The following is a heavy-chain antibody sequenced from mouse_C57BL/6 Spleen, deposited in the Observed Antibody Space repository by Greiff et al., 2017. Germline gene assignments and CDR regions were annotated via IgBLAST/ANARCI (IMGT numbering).Heavy chain of an antibody. CDR3: ARGRFLWYFDV. V-gene: IGHV14-2*01. J-gene: IGHJ1*03. CDR1: GFNIKDYY. CDR2: IDPEDGET. Sequence: EVQLQQSGAELVKPGASVKLSCTASGFNIKDYYMHWVKQRTEQGLEWIGRIDPEDGETKYAPEFQGKATITADTSSNTAYLQLSSLTSEDTAVYYCARGRFLWYFDVWGTGTTVTVSS.